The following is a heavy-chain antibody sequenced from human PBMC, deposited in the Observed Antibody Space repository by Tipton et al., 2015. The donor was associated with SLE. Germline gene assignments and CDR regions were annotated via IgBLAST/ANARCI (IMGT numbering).Heavy chain of an antibody. V-gene: IGHV4-38-2*01. J-gene: IGHJ3*02. CDR2: IYHSGST. D-gene: IGHD1-26*01. Sequence: TLSLTCAVSGYSISSGYYWGWIRQPPGKGLEWIGSIYHSGSTNYNPSLKSRVTISVDTSKNQFSLKLSSVTAADTAVYYCASLGATEAFDIWGQGTMVTVSS. CDR3: ASLGATEAFDI. CDR1: GYSISSGYY.